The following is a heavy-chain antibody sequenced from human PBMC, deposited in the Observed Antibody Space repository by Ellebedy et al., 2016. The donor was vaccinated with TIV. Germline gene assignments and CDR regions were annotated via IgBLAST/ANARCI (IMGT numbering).Heavy chain of an antibody. D-gene: IGHD3-16*01. V-gene: IGHV3-48*03. CDR1: GFTFSSYE. J-gene: IGHJ5*02. CDR2: ISGSASVT. CDR3: ARSYGARTSGP. Sequence: GESLKISCAVSGFTFSSYEMNWVRQAPGKGLEWVSYISGSASVTAYADSVKGRFTISRDNARTSLYLQMNSLRVDDTARYYCARSYGARTSGPWGQGTLVTVSS.